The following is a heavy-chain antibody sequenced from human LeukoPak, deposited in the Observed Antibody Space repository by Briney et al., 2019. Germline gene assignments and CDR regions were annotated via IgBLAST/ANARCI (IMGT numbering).Heavy chain of an antibody. CDR2: INEDGSVE. D-gene: IGHD3-3*01. CDR1: GFTLKNYW. Sequence: GGSLRLSCAGSGFTLKNYWMTWVRQAPGKGLEWVANINEDGSVENYVDSVRGRFTLSRDNAKNSLYLQMNGLSAEDTAVYYCARESDRHHDLWSGYLALDYWGQGTRVTVSS. V-gene: IGHV3-7*01. J-gene: IGHJ4*02. CDR3: ARESDRHHDLWSGYLALDY.